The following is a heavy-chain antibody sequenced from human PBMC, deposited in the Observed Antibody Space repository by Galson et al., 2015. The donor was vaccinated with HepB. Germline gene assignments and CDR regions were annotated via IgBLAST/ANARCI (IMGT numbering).Heavy chain of an antibody. CDR1: GFAFDSHA. V-gene: IGHV3-23*01. D-gene: IGHD5-18*01. CDR3: AKGYGLFDS. Sequence: SLRLSCAASGFAFDSHAMSWVRQAPGRGLEWISGITGKGDSTFYADSVKGRFTVSKDNSNNMLYLQMNSLRAVDAGLYFCAKGYGLFDSWGQGILVTVPS. CDR2: ITGKGDST. J-gene: IGHJ5*01.